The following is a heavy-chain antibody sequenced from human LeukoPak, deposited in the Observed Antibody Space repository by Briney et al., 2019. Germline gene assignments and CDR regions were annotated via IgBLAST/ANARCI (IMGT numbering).Heavy chain of an antibody. D-gene: IGHD3-22*01. CDR3: ARRYFYDSGGYYYYFDY. J-gene: IGHJ4*02. CDR1: GGSISSSSYY. V-gene: IGHV4-39*01. CDR2: IYYSGST. Sequence: SETLSLTCTASGGSISSSSYYWGWIRQPPGKGLEWIGSIYYSGSTYYNPSLKSRVTISVDTSKNQFSLKLSSVTAADTAVYYCARRYFYDSGGYYYYFDYWGQGTLVTVSS.